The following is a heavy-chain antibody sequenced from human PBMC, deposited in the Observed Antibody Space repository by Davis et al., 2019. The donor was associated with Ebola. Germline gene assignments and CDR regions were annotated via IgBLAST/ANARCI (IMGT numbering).Heavy chain of an antibody. CDR3: AKVWAIFGVVIGGGYFDY. J-gene: IGHJ4*02. Sequence: GESLKISCAASGFTFSSYGMHWVRQAPGKGLEWVAVISYDGSNKYYADSVKGRFTISRDNSKNTLYLQMNSLRAEDTAVYYCAKVWAIFGVVIGGGYFDYWGQGTLVTVSS. V-gene: IGHV3-30*18. D-gene: IGHD3-3*01. CDR1: GFTFSSYG. CDR2: ISYDGSNK.